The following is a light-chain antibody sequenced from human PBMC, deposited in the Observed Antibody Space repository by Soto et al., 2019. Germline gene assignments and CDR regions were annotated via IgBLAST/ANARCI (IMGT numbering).Light chain of an antibody. Sequence: DIHMTRSPSSVSASVLDIGAVTVRASQSISSWLAWYQQKPGKAPKLLIYDASSLESGVPSRFSGSGSGTEFTLTISSLQPDDFATYYCQQYNSYSGTFGQGTKVDI. CDR3: QQYNSYSGT. J-gene: IGKJ1*01. CDR2: DAS. V-gene: IGKV1-5*01. CDR1: QSISSW.